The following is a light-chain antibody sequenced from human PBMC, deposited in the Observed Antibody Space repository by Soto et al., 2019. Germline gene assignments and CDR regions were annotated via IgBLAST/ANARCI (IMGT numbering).Light chain of an antibody. V-gene: IGLV2-8*01. CDR2: EVI. CDR1: SSDIGYYKY. Sequence: QSVLTQPPSASGSLGQSVTISCTGTSSDIGYYKYVSWYQQHPGKAPKLIIYEVIKRPSGVPDRFSGSKSGNTASLTVSGLQAEDEADYYCSSYAGSNLGVFGNGTKVTVL. J-gene: IGLJ1*01. CDR3: SSYAGSNLGV.